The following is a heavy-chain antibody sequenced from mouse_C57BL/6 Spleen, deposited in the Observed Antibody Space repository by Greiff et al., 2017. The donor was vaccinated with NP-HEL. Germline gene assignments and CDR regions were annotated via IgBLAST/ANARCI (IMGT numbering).Heavy chain of an antibody. CDR3: ARNWDVGYVDV. V-gene: IGHV5-17*01. CDR2: ISSGSSTI. Sequence: EVQLVESGGGLVKPGGSLKLSCAASGFTFSDYGMHWVRQAPEKGLEWVAYISSGSSTIYYAETVKGRFTISRDNAKNTLFLQMTSLRSEDTAMYYCARNWDVGYVDVWGTGTTVTVSS. CDR1: GFTFSDYG. D-gene: IGHD4-1*01. J-gene: IGHJ1*03.